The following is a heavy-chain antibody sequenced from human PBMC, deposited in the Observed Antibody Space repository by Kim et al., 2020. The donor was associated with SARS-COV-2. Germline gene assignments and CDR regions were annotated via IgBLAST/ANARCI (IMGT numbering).Heavy chain of an antibody. Sequence: SETLSLTCTVSGGSISSYYWSWIRQPPGKGLEWIGYIYYSGSTNYNPSLKSRVTISVDTSKNQFSLKLSSVTAADTAVYYCARLEWEGAFDYWGQGTLVTVSS. D-gene: IGHD1-26*01. CDR3: ARLEWEGAFDY. CDR2: IYYSGST. J-gene: IGHJ4*02. V-gene: IGHV4-59*13. CDR1: GGSISSYY.